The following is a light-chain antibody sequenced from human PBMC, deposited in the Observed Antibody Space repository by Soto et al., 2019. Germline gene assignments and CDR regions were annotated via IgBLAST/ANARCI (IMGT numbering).Light chain of an antibody. CDR2: DIS. V-gene: IGKV3D-15*01. J-gene: IGKJ4*01. CDR3: QQYNGWPLT. Sequence: EIVMTQSPATLSVSPGERATLSCRASQSVSSNLAWYQQKPGQAPSLLIYDISARATGIPTRFSGSGSGTEFTLTISSLQSEDFAVYYCQQYNGWPLTFGGGTKVDIK. CDR1: QSVSSN.